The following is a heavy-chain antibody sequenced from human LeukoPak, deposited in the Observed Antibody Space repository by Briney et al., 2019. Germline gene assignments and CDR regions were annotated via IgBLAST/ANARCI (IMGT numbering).Heavy chain of an antibody. CDR2: IKPDGSEQ. CDR3: ARGEKSGVAYTNWLDS. CDR1: GFTFSDYY. J-gene: IGHJ5*01. Sequence: GGSLRLSSAASGFTFSDYYMSWVHQAPGEGLDWVAAIKPDGSEQYYVDSVKGRFTISRDNAKNSLFLQMNSLRAEDTALYYCARGEKSGVAYTNWLDSWGQGTLVPVPS. V-gene: IGHV3-7*01. D-gene: IGHD3-3*01.